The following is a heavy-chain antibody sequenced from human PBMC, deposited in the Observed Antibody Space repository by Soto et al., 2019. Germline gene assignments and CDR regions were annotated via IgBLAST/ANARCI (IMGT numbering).Heavy chain of an antibody. Sequence: ASVKVSCKASGYTFTGYYMHWVRQAPGQGLEWMGWINPNSGGTNYAQKFQGWVTMTRDTSISTAYMELSRLRSDDTAVYYCARGLGDSVVVPAAPDDAFYIWGQGIMVTV. D-gene: IGHD2-2*01. CDR2: INPNSGGT. V-gene: IGHV1-2*04. J-gene: IGHJ3*02. CDR3: ARGLGDSVVVPAAPDDAFYI. CDR1: GYTFTGYY.